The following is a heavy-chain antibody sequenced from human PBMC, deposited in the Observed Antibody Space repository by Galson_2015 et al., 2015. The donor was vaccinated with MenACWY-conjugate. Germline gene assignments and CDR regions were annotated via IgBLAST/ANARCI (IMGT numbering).Heavy chain of an antibody. CDR3: ARGSGPSRDSITLDY. D-gene: IGHD1-14*01. Sequence: SLRLSCAASGVTFSDHWRHWVRLRPGKGLEGVSRIKRDGTTTTYADSVRVRYSISRDNAKDTVYLQMSTLRSEDTAVYYCARGSGPSRDSITLDYWGQGTLVTVSS. V-gene: IGHV3-74*01. CDR2: IKRDGTTT. CDR1: GVTFSDHW. J-gene: IGHJ4*02.